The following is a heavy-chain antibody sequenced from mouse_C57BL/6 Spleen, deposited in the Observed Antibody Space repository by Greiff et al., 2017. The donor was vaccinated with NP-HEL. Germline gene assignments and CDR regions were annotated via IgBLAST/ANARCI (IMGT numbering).Heavy chain of an antibody. D-gene: IGHD1-1*01. CDR1: GFTFSDYG. V-gene: IGHV5-17*01. Sequence: EVKLMESGGGLVKPGGSLKLSCAASGFTFSDYGMHWVRQAPEKGLEWVAYISSGSSTIYYADTVKGRFTISRDNAKNTLFLQMTSLRSEDTAMYYCARKEGYGSSYDYAMDYWGQGTSVTVSS. CDR3: ARKEGYGSSYDYAMDY. CDR2: ISSGSSTI. J-gene: IGHJ4*01.